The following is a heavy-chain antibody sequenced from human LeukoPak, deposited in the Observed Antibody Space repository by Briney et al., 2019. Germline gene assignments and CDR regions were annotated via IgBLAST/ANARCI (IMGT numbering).Heavy chain of an antibody. CDR2: INRDGSET. V-gene: IGHV3-7*01. CDR3: ASPPPWIQTYDLDV. CDR1: GFIFATSW. J-gene: IGHJ6*03. Sequence: QPGGSLRLSCAASGFIFATSWMTWVRQTPTKGLEWVATINRDGSETYYVDSVRGRFTISRDNAKNSLHLQMNSLRAEDTAVYYCASPPPWIQTYDLDVWGKGTTVTVS. D-gene: IGHD5-18*01.